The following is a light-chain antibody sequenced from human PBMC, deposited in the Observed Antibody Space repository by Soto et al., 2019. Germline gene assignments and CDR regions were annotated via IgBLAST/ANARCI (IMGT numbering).Light chain of an antibody. J-gene: IGKJ2*01. V-gene: IGKV3-15*01. CDR1: QSVSSN. Sequence: EIVMTQSPATLSVSAGERATLSCRASQSVSSNLAWYQQKPGQAPRLLIYGASTRATGIPARFSGSGSGTEFTLTISSLQSEDIAVYYCQQYNSYLFTFGQGTKLEIK. CDR3: QQYNSYLFT. CDR2: GAS.